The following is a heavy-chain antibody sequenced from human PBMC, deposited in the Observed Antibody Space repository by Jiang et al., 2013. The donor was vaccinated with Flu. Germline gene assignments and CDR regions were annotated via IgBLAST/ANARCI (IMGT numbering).Heavy chain of an antibody. CDR1: GXTFITYS. D-gene: IGHD3-10*01. CDR2: ISGSSTYI. J-gene: IGHJ3*02. CDR3: ASSFGDNAFDI. V-gene: IGHV3-21*01. Sequence: RLSCAASGXTFITYSMNWIRQAPGKGLEWVSFISGSSTYIHYADPVKGRFTISRDNAKNSLYLQMNSLRAEDTAVYYCASSFGDNAFDIWGQGTMVTVSS.